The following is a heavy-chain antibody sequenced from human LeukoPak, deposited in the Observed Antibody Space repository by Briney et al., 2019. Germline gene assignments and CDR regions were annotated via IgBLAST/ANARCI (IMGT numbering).Heavy chain of an antibody. CDR3: AKDKGRYYYDSSGYSDY. CDR1: GFTFDDYA. D-gene: IGHD3-22*01. J-gene: IGHJ4*02. Sequence: PGRSLRLSCAASGFTFDDYAMHWVRQAPGNGLEWVSGISWNSGSIGYADSVKGRFTISRDNAKNSLYLQMNSLRAEDTALYYCAKDKGRYYYDSSGYSDYWGQGTLVTVSS. V-gene: IGHV3-9*01. CDR2: ISWNSGSI.